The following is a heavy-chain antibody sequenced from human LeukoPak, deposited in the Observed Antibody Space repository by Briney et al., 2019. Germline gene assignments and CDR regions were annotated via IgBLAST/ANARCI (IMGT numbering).Heavy chain of an antibody. CDR2: IYYSGST. Sequence: SETLSLTCTVSGGSISSYYWSWIRQPPGKGLEWIGYIYYSGSTNYNPSLKSRVTISVDTSKDQFSLKLTSVTAADTAVYYCARGHDGVVGWFAPWGRGTLVTVSS. J-gene: IGHJ5*02. V-gene: IGHV4-59*01. CDR3: ARGHDGVVGWFAP. D-gene: IGHD2-15*01. CDR1: GGSISSYY.